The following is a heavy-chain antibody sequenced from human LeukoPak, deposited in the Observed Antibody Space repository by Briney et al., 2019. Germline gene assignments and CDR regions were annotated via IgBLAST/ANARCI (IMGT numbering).Heavy chain of an antibody. CDR2: INTDGSTT. V-gene: IGHV3-74*01. Sequence: PGGSLRLSCAASGFTFSSYWMHWVRQAPGKGLVWVSRINTDGSTTTYADSVKGRFTISRDNAKNTLYLQMNSPRAEDTAVYYCVRDLAGFHDYWGQGTLVTVSS. CDR3: VRDLAGFHDY. CDR1: GFTFSSYW. J-gene: IGHJ4*02.